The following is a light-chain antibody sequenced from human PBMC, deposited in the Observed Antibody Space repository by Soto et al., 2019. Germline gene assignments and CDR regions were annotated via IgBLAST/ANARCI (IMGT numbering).Light chain of an antibody. CDR1: QSVSID. J-gene: IGKJ1*01. CDR3: QQYGSSRT. CDR2: GAS. V-gene: IGKV3-20*01. Sequence: EILMTQSPSTLAVSAGERATLSCRASQSVSIDLAWYQQTPGQAPRLLIYGASSRATGIPDRFSGSGSGTDFTLTISRLEPEDFAVYYCQQYGSSRTFGQGTKVDIK.